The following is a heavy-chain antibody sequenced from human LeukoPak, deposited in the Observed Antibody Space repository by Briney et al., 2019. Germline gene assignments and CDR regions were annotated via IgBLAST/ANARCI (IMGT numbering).Heavy chain of an antibody. V-gene: IGHV1-2*02. Sequence: ASVKVSCKASGYTFTGYYMHWVGQAPGQGLEWMGWINPNSGGTNYAQKFQGRVTMTRDTSISTAYMELSRLRSDDTAVYYCARALIIVRELLDYWGQGTLVTVSS. CDR2: INPNSGGT. CDR1: GYTFTGYY. D-gene: IGHD1-26*01. CDR3: ARALIIVRELLDY. J-gene: IGHJ4*02.